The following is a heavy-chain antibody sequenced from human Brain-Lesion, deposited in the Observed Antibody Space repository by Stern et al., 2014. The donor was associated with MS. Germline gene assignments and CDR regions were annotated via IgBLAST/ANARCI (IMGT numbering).Heavy chain of an antibody. CDR3: ARGNYDVLTDNGGHGFDI. J-gene: IGHJ3*02. CDR2: IYSSGST. D-gene: IGHD3-9*01. Sequence: VQLVESGPGLVKPSQTLSLTCTVSGGSISSGNYYWSWIRQPAGEGLDWIGRIYSSGSTQYNPSLKSRVNISADTSTNQLSLRLSFVTAADTAVYYCARGNYDVLTDNGGHGFDIWGQGTMVTVSS. CDR1: GGSISSGNYY. V-gene: IGHV4-61*02.